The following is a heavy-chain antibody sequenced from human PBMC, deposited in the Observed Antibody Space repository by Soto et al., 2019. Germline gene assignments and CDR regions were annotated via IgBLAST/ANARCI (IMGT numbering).Heavy chain of an antibody. CDR2: INPNSGGT. J-gene: IGHJ4*02. V-gene: IGHV1-2*02. CDR1: GYTFTGYY. Sequence: ASVKVSCTASGYTFTGYYMHWVRQAPGQGLEWMGWINPNSGGTNYAQKFQGRVTMTRDTSISTAYMELSRLRSDDTAVYYCARSYYDSSGYYFPFDYWGQGTLVTVSS. D-gene: IGHD3-22*01. CDR3: ARSYYDSSGYYFPFDY.